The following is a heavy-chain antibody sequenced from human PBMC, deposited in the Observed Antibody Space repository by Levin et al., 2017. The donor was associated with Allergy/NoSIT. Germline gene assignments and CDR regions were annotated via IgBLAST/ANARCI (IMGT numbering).Heavy chain of an antibody. V-gene: IGHV4-39*01. D-gene: IGHD3-10*01. J-gene: IGHJ5*02. Sequence: GSLRLSCAVSGASISSNTFHWGWIRQPPGKGLEWIGLISNSEITHYNPSLQSRVILSVDTSKNQFSMKLDSVTAADTAVYYCARRVDVSGTYPRDNWFDPWGQGILVTVSA. CDR1: GASISSNTFH. CDR2: ISNSEIT. CDR3: ARRVDVSGTYPRDNWFDP.